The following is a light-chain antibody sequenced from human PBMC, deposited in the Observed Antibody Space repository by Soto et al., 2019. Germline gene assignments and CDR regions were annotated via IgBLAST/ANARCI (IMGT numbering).Light chain of an antibody. CDR1: SGHSSYA. V-gene: IGLV4-69*01. CDR3: QTWGTGLQV. J-gene: IGLJ3*02. CDR2: LNSDGSH. Sequence: QPVLTQSPSASASLGASVKLTCTLSSGHSSYAIAWHQQQPEKGPRYLMKLNSDGSHSKGDGIPDRFSGSSSGAERYLTISSLQSEDEAEYSCQTWGTGLQVFGGGTKLTVL.